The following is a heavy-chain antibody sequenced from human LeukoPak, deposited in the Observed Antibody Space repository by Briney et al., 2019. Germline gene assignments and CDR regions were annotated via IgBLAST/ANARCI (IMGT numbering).Heavy chain of an antibody. V-gene: IGHV1-18*01. J-gene: IGHJ4*02. CDR2: ISTYNGNT. CDR3: ARVWLDYGAPAAPDY. CDR1: GYTFTSYG. D-gene: IGHD4-17*01. Sequence: GASVKVSCKASGYTFTSYGISWVRQAPGQGLEWMGWISTYNGNTNYAQKLQGRVTMTTDTSTSTAYMELRSLRSDDTAVYYCARVWLDYGAPAAPDYWGQGTLVTVSS.